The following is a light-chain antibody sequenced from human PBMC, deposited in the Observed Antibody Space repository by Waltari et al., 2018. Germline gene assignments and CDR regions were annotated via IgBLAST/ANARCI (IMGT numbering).Light chain of an antibody. CDR3: QQYYSGPRT. V-gene: IGKV4-1*01. Sequence: DIVMTQSPYSLAVSWGERATINCKSSQSVLYSSNDKNYLAWYQQKPRQPPRLLIYWASTRESGVPDRFSGSGSGTDFTLTISSLQAEDVAVYYCQQYYSGPRTFGQGTKVEIK. CDR1: QSVLYSSNDKNY. CDR2: WAS. J-gene: IGKJ1*01.